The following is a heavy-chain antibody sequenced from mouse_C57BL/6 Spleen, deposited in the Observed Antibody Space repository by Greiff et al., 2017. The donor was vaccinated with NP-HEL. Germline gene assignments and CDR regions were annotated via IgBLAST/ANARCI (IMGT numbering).Heavy chain of an antibody. V-gene: IGHV5S21*01. CDR1: GFTFSSYA. Sequence: EVQGVESGEGLVKPGGSLKLSCAASGFTFSSYAMSWVRQTPEKRLEWVAYISRGGDYTYYADTVKGRFTISRDHACNTPYLQMSSLTSEDTAVYYCAREGRYGRGYFDVWGKGTTVTVSS. D-gene: IGHD1-1*01. CDR3: AREGRYGRGYFDV. CDR2: ISRGGDYT. J-gene: IGHJ1*03.